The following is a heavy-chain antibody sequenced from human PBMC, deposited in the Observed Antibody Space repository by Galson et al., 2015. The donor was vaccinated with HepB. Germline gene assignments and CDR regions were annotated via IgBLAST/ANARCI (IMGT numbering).Heavy chain of an antibody. V-gene: IGHV5-51*01. J-gene: IGHJ6*03. D-gene: IGHD5-18*01. CDR2: IYPGDSDT. Sequence: QSGAEVKKPGESLKISCKGSGYSFTSYWIGWVRQMPGKGLEWMGIIYPGDSDTRYSPSFQGQVTISADKSISTAYLQWSSLKASDTAMYYCARHLPDVDTAMVYRGGYMDVWGKGTTVTVSS. CDR3: ARHLPDVDTAMVYRGGYMDV. CDR1: GYSFTSYW.